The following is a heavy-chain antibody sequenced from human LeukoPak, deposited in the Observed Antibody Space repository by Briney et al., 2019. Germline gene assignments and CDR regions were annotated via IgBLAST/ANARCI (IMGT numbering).Heavy chain of an antibody. CDR3: ARDSWGIAEAGTKGDFDY. Sequence: PGGSLRLSXAASGFTFSSYWMHWVRQAPGKGLVWVSRINTDESSTTYADSVKGRFTISRDNAKNTLYLQMNSLRADDTAVYYCARDSWGIAEAGTKGDFDYWGQGTLVTVSS. D-gene: IGHD6-19*01. V-gene: IGHV3-74*01. CDR1: GFTFSSYW. J-gene: IGHJ4*02. CDR2: INTDESST.